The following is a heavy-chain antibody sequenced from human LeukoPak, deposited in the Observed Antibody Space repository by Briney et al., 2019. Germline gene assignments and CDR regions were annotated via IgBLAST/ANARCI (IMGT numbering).Heavy chain of an antibody. J-gene: IGHJ4*02. CDR2: ISSSSSTI. Sequence: RGSLRLSCAASGFSFSSYSMNWVRQSPGKGLEWVSYISSSSSTIYYADSVKGRFTISRDNAKNSLYLQMNSLRDEDTAVYYCAILIPYDYWGQGSLVTVSS. V-gene: IGHV3-48*02. CDR1: GFSFSSYS. CDR3: AILIPYDY. D-gene: IGHD3-16*01.